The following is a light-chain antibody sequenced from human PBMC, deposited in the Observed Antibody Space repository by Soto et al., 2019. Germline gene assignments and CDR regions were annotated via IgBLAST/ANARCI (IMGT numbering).Light chain of an antibody. Sequence: QSALTQPPSASGSPGQSVTISCTGTSSDVGGYNDVSWYQQHPGKAPKLMIYEVSKRPSGVPDCFSGSKSGNTASLTVSGLQAEDEDDYYCSSYAGSNNVVFGGGTKLTVL. J-gene: IGLJ2*01. CDR2: EVS. CDR1: SSDVGGYND. CDR3: SSYAGSNNVV. V-gene: IGLV2-8*01.